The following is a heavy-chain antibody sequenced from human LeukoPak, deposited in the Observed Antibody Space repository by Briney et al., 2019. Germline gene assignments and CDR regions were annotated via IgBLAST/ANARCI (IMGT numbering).Heavy chain of an antibody. CDR1: GGSFSGCY. CDR2: INHSGST. CDR3: ARAPYYDFWSSYPTKLRANWFDP. Sequence: SETLSLTCAVYGGSFSGCYWSWIRQPPGKGLEWIGEINHSGSTNYNPSLRSRVTISVDTSKNQFSLKLSSVTAADTAVYYCARAPYYDFWSSYPTKLRANWFDPWGQGTLVTVSS. J-gene: IGHJ5*02. D-gene: IGHD3-3*01. V-gene: IGHV4-34*01.